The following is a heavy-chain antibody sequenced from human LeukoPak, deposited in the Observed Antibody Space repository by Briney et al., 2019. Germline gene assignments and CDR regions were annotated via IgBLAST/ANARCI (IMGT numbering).Heavy chain of an antibody. CDR2: INHSGST. CDR3: ARFSLYYYYGMDV. J-gene: IGHJ6*02. V-gene: IGHV4-34*01. Sequence: SETLSLTCAVYGGSFSGYYWSWIRQPPGKGLEWIGEINHSGSTNYNPSLKSRVTISVDTSKNQFSLKLSSVTAADTAVYYCARFSLYYYYGMDVWGQGTTVTVSS. CDR1: GGSFSGYY.